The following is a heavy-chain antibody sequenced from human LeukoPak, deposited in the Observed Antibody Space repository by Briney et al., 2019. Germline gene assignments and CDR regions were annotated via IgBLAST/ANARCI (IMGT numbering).Heavy chain of an antibody. V-gene: IGHV1-8*03. Sequence: ASVKASCKASGYTFTSYDINWVRQATGQGLEWMGWMNPNSGSTGYAQKFQGRVTITRNTSIRTAYMELSGLRSEDTAVYYCARGRSTGYPYYFEYWGQETLVTVSS. CDR2: MNPNSGST. D-gene: IGHD5-12*01. CDR3: ARGRSTGYPYYFEY. J-gene: IGHJ4*02. CDR1: GYTFTSYD.